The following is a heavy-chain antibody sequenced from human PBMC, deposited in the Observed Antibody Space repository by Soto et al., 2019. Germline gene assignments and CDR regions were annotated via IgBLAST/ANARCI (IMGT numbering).Heavy chain of an antibody. J-gene: IGHJ4*02. CDR1: GFTFSDYA. V-gene: IGHV3-64*02. CDR2: ITTKGDST. CDR3: ARKNSGTYPFDF. D-gene: IGHD1-26*01. Sequence: PGESLKISCAASGFTFSDYAMYWVRQAPGKGLEYVSAITTKGDSTYYADSVKGRFSISRDNSKNTLYLQMGCLRADDMAVYYCARKNSGTYPFDFWGQGTLVTVPQ.